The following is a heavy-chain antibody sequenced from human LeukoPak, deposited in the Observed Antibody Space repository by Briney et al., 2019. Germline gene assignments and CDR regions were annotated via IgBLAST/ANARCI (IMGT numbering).Heavy chain of an antibody. CDR1: GFTFSDYY. CDR2: ISSSGSTI. Sequence: GGSLRLSCAASGFTFSDYYMSWIRQAPGKGLEWVSYISSSGSTIYYADSVKGRFTISRDNAKNSLYLQMNSLRAEHTAVYYCARYCSSTSCYVRLDYWGKGTLVTVSS. J-gene: IGHJ4*02. V-gene: IGHV3-11*04. D-gene: IGHD2-2*01. CDR3: ARYCSSTSCYVRLDY.